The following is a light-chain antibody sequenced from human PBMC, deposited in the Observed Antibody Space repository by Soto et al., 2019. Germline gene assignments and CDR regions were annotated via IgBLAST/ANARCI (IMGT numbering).Light chain of an antibody. Sequence: QSALTQPASVSGSPGESITISYTGTSSDVGTYNLVTWYQQHPGRVPKLILYEGNKRPSGVSSRFSASKSGNTASLTISGLQAEDEADYFCCSYAPSRTLLFGGGTKLTVL. CDR2: EGN. V-gene: IGLV2-23*01. J-gene: IGLJ2*01. CDR1: SSDVGTYNL. CDR3: CSYAPSRTLL.